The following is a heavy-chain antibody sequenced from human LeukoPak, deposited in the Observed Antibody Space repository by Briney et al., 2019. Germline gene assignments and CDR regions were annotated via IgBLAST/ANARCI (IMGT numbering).Heavy chain of an antibody. J-gene: IGHJ4*02. D-gene: IGHD1-26*01. V-gene: IGHV3-33*01. CDR2: IWYDGSNK. CDR3: ARAPTSYYYFDY. Sequence: GGSLRLSCAASGFTFSSYGMHWVRQAPGKGLEWVAVIWYDGSNKYYADSVKGRFTISRDNSKNTLYLQTNSLRAEDTTVYYCARAPTSYYYFDYWGQGTLVTVSS. CDR1: GFTFSSYG.